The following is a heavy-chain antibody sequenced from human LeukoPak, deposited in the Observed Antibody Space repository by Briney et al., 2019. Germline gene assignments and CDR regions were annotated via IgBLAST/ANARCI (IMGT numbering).Heavy chain of an antibody. CDR3: ARESSSLTYPDFDY. V-gene: IGHV3-48*04. CDR1: GFNFSSYG. Sequence: GGSLSLSCAASGFNFSSYGMTWVRPAPGKGLEWVSYISSSGNTIYYTDSVKGRFTISRDNGKNSLYLQMNSLKAEDTAGYYCARESSSLTYPDFDYWGQGTLVTV. J-gene: IGHJ4*02. D-gene: IGHD6-13*01. CDR2: ISSSGNTI.